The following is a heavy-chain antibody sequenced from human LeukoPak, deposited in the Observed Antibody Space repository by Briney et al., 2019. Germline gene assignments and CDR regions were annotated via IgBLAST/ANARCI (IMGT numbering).Heavy chain of an antibody. CDR1: GGPNSRYY. J-gene: IGHJ4*02. CDR3: ARHSTASGYLNYFDY. V-gene: IGHV4-59*08. Sequence: SEPLPLTCTVCGGPNSRYYWICIRHPPAKALEWLGYIYYSGSTNYHPSLKSRVTISVDPSKNQFSLKLSSVTAADTAAYYCARHSTASGYLNYFDYWGQGTLVTVSS. D-gene: IGHD1-1*01. CDR2: IYYSGST.